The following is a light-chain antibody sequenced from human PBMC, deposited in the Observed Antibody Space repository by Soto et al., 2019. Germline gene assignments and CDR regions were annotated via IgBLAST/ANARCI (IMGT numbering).Light chain of an antibody. CDR2: GAS. J-gene: IGKJ1*01. CDR1: QGIGYT. V-gene: IGKV3-15*01. Sequence: EIVLTQSPGTLSLAPGERATLSCRASQGIGYTLAWYQQKPGQTPRLLIYGASTRATGIPARFSGSGSGTEFTLTISSLQSEDFAVYYCQQYNNWPKTFGQGTKVDIK. CDR3: QQYNNWPKT.